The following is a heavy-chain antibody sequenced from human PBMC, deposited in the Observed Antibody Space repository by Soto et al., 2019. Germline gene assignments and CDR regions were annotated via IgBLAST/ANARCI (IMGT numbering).Heavy chain of an antibody. CDR1: GYSFTSYD. J-gene: IGHJ3*02. CDR2: MNPNSGNT. CDR3: ARVIFYYDILTGYYRVAAFDI. D-gene: IGHD3-9*01. Sequence: GASVKVSCKASGYSFTSYDINWVRQATGQGLEWMGWMNPNSGNTGYAQKFQGRVTMTRNTSISTAYMELSSLRSEDTAVYYCARVIFYYDILTGYYRVAAFDIWGQGTMVTVSS. V-gene: IGHV1-8*01.